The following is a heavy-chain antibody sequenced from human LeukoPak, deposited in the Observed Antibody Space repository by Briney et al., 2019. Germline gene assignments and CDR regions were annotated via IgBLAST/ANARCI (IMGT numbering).Heavy chain of an antibody. D-gene: IGHD2-15*01. CDR3: ARPGDSGGTSGYYYYGMDV. CDR2: MNPNSGNT. Sequence: ASVKVSCKASGYTFTSYDTNWVRQATGQGLEWMGWMNPNSGNTGYAQKFQGRVTMTRNTSISTAYMELSSLRSEDTVVYYCARPGDSGGTSGYYYYGMDVWGQGTTVTVSS. CDR1: GYTFTSYD. V-gene: IGHV1-8*01. J-gene: IGHJ6*02.